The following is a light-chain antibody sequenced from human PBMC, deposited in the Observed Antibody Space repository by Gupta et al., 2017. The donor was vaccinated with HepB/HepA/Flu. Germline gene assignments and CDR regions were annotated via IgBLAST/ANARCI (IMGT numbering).Light chain of an antibody. Sequence: IQMTQSPSSLSASVGDRVTITCRASQGIRNDLGWYQQKPGKAPKLLIDAASSLQSGVPSRFSGSGSGTDFTLTISSLQPEDFATYYCLQDYNYPPWTFGQGTKVETK. CDR2: AAS. CDR3: LQDYNYPPWT. V-gene: IGKV1-6*01. CDR1: QGIRND. J-gene: IGKJ1*01.